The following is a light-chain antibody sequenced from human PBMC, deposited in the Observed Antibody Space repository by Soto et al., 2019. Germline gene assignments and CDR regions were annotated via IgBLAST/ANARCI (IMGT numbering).Light chain of an antibody. V-gene: IGKV2-28*01. CDR3: NQGLQSPVS. CDR1: QSLLHSNGDNY. J-gene: IGKJ4*01. Sequence: DTVMTQSPLSLSVTPGEPASISCRSSQSLLHSNGDNYLDWYVQKPGQSPQLLIYLGSNRASGDXEXXSGSEAGTDFTLKISRVEAEDVGVYYWNQGLQSPVSFGGGTKVEIK. CDR2: LGS.